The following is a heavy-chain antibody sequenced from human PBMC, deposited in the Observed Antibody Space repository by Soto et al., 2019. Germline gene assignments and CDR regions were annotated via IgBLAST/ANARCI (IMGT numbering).Heavy chain of an antibody. D-gene: IGHD3-10*01. J-gene: IGHJ6*02. CDR3: ARGLLWTGYGMDV. V-gene: IGHV1-2*02. CDR2: INPNSGGT. CDR1: GYTFTGYY. Sequence: ASVKVSCKASGYTFTGYYMHWVRQAPGQGLKWMGWINPNSGGTNYAQKFQGRVTMTRDTSISTAYMELSRLRSDDAAVYYCARGLLWTGYGMDVWGQGTTVTVSS.